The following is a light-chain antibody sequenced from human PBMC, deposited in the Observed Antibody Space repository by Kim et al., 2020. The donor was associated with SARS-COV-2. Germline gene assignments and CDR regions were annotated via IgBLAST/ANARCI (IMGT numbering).Light chain of an antibody. J-gene: IGLJ3*02. CDR3: QTWGTGIMV. V-gene: IGLV4-69*01. CDR1: SGHSSYA. CDR2: LNSDGSH. Sequence: SVKLTSTLSSGHSSYAIAWHQQQPEKGPRYLMKLNSDGSHSKGDGIPDRFSGSSSGAERYLTISSLQSEDEADYYCQTWGTGIMVFGGGTQLTVL.